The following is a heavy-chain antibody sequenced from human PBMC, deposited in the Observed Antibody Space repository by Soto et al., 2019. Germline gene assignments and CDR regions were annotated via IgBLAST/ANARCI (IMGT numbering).Heavy chain of an antibody. CDR2: INPNSGGT. J-gene: IGHJ4*02. D-gene: IGHD6-13*01. V-gene: IGHV1-2*02. Sequence: GASVKVSCKASGYTFTGYYMHWVRQAPGQGLEWMGWINPNSGGTNYAQKFQGRVTMTRDTSISTAYMELSRLRSDDTAVYYCARVSPLSIAAAGTDYWGQGTLVTVSS. CDR3: ARVSPLSIAAAGTDY. CDR1: GYTFTGYY.